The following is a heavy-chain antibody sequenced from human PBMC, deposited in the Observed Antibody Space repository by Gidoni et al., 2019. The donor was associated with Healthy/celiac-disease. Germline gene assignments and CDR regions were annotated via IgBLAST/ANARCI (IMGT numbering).Heavy chain of an antibody. V-gene: IGHV4-31*03. D-gene: IGHD3-22*01. J-gene: IGHJ3*02. CDR3: ARVYYYDSNEPDAFDI. Sequence: QVQLQESGPGLVKPSQTLSLTCTVSGGSISSGGYYWSWIRQHPGKGLEWIGYIYYSGSTYYNPSLKSRVTISVDTSKNQFSLKRSSVTAADTAVYYCARVYYYDSNEPDAFDIWGQGTMVTVSS. CDR2: IYYSGST. CDR1: GGSISSGGYY.